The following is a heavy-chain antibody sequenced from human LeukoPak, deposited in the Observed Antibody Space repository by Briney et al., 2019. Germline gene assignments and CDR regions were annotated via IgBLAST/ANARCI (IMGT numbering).Heavy chain of an antibody. CDR1: GFTFRNYA. Sequence: PGRSLRLSCAASGFTFRNYAMLWVRQAPGKGLEWVAVISKDGTDKYYTDSVKGRFTISRDNSKSTLYLQMNSLRAEDTAVYYCAKDWGYASGTYLTSWGQGTLVTVPS. CDR2: ISKDGTDK. CDR3: AKDWGYASGTYLTS. J-gene: IGHJ5*02. V-gene: IGHV3-30*18. D-gene: IGHD3-10*01.